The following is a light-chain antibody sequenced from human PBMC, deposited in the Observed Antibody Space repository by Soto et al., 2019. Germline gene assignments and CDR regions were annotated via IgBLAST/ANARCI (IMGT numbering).Light chain of an antibody. CDR1: QSIGGF. Sequence: DIQMTQSPSSLSVSVGDRVTITCRASQSIGGFLNWYQQKLWKAPKLLIYAASSLQSGVPSRFSGSGSGTDFTLTISSLQPEDFATYYCQQSYSTPLTFGGGTKVDIK. J-gene: IGKJ4*01. V-gene: IGKV1-39*01. CDR3: QQSYSTPLT. CDR2: AAS.